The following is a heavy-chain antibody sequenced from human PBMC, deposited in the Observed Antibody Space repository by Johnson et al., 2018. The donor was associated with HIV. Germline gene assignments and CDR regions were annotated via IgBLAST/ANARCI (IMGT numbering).Heavy chain of an antibody. CDR2: ISRSGTTI. J-gene: IGHJ3*01. CDR1: GFTFSSYG. Sequence: VQLVESGGGVVQPGRSLRLSCAASGFTFSSYGIHWVRQAPGKGLEWISYISRSGTTIYYADSVKGRFTISRDNAKSSLSLQMNSLRAEDTAVYYCARESRIWAWGQGTMVTVSS. D-gene: IGHD3-16*01. V-gene: IGHV3-48*04. CDR3: ARESRIWA.